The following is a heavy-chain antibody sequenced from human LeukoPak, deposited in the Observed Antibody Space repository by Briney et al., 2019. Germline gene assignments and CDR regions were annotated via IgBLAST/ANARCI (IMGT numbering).Heavy chain of an antibody. CDR2: ISSSSSTI. CDR1: GFTFSSYS. D-gene: IGHD2-15*01. Sequence: GGSLRLSCAASGFTFSSYSMNWVRQAPGKGLEWVSYISSSSSTIYYADSVKGRFTISRDNAKNSLYLQMNSLRAEDTAVYYCAREAGRYCSGGSCYSFRSPGYWGQGTLVTVSS. CDR3: AREAGRYCSGGSCYSFRSPGY. V-gene: IGHV3-48*01. J-gene: IGHJ4*02.